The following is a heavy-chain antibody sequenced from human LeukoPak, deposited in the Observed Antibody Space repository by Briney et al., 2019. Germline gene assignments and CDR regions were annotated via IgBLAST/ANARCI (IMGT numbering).Heavy chain of an antibody. D-gene: IGHD2-15*01. CDR1: GFTFSSYA. Sequence: GGSLRLSCVASGFTFSSYAMHWVRQAPGKGLEYVSAISSNGGSTYYVNSVKGRFTISRDNSKNTLYLHMGSLRAEDMAVYYCARKCSGGSCYSLRAFDLWGQGTLVTVSS. V-gene: IGHV3-64*01. CDR2: ISSNGGST. CDR3: ARKCSGGSCYSLRAFDL. J-gene: IGHJ3*01.